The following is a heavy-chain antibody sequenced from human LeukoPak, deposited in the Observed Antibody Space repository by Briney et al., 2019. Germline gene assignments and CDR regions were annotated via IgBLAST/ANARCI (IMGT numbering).Heavy chain of an antibody. CDR3: AKARYCSGGSCYFDY. Sequence: GGSLRLSCGASGFTFSSYAMNCVRQAPGKGLECVSGISGSGSSTYYADSVKGRFTISRDNSKNTLYLQMNSLRAEDTAIYFCAKARYCSGGSCYFDYWGQGTLVTVSS. V-gene: IGHV3-23*01. D-gene: IGHD2-15*01. CDR1: GFTFSSYA. CDR2: ISGSGSST. J-gene: IGHJ4*02.